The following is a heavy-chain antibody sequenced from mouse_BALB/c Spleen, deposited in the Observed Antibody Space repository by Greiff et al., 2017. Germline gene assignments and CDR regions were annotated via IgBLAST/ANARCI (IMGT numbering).Heavy chain of an antibody. CDR1: GYSITSDYA. CDR3: ARFRYGNFDY. D-gene: IGHD2-1*01. Sequence: EVKLQESGPGLVKPSQSLSLTCTVTGYSITSDYAWNWIRQFPGNKLEWMGYISYSGSTSYNPSLKSRISITRDTSKNQFFLQLNSVTTEDTATYYCARFRYGNFDYWGQGTTLTVSS. CDR2: ISYSGST. J-gene: IGHJ2*01. V-gene: IGHV3-2*02.